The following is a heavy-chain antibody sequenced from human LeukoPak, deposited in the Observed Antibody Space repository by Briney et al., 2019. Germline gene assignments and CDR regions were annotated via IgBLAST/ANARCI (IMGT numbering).Heavy chain of an antibody. V-gene: IGHV3-21*01. CDR1: GFTFSSYS. CDR2: ISSSSSYI. CDR3: ARATSYYDSSGYSRFQH. D-gene: IGHD3-22*01. Sequence: GGSLRLSCAASGFTFSSYSMNWVRQAPGKGLEWVSSISSSSSYIYYADSVKGRFTISRDNDKNSLYLQMNSLRAEDTAVYYFARATSYYDSSGYSRFQHWGQGTLVTVSS. J-gene: IGHJ1*01.